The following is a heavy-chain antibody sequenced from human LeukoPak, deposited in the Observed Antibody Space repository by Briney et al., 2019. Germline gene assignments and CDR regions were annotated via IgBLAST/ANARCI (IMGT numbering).Heavy chain of an antibody. CDR1: GGSISSGSYQ. J-gene: IGHJ3*02. CDR2: IYTSGST. CDR3: ARGYAFDI. V-gene: IGHV4-61*02. Sequence: SETLSLTCTVSGGSISSGSYQWSWIRQPAGKGLEWIGRIYTSGSTNYNPSLKSRVTISVDTSKNQFSLKLSSVTAADTAVYYCARGYAFDIWGQGTMVTVSS.